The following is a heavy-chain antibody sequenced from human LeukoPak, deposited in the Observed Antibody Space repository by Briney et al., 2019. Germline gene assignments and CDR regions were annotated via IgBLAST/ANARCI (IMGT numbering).Heavy chain of an antibody. J-gene: IGHJ4*02. CDR3: ATGGVYSSNFDY. D-gene: IGHD6-13*01. CDR2: IYPGDSET. CDR1: GYSFIRYW. Sequence: KHGESLKISCKGSGYSFIRYWIGWVRQMPGKGLEWMGIIYPGDSETRYSPSFQGQVTISADKSVSTAYLQWSSLKASDTAMYYCATGGVYSSNFDYWGQGTLVTVSS. V-gene: IGHV5-51*01.